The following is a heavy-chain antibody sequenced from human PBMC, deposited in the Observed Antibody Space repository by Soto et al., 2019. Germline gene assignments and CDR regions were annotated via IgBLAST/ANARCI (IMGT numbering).Heavy chain of an antibody. V-gene: IGHV3-48*01. CDR3: ARDLCSSTSCYYRY. J-gene: IGHJ4*02. D-gene: IGHD2-2*01. Sequence: EVQLVESGGGLVQPGGPLRLSCAASGFTFSSYSMNWVRQAPGKGLEWVSYISSSSSTIYYADSVKGRFTISRDNAKNSLYLQMNSLRAEDTAVYYCARDLCSSTSCYYRYWGQGTLVTVSS. CDR2: ISSSSSTI. CDR1: GFTFSSYS.